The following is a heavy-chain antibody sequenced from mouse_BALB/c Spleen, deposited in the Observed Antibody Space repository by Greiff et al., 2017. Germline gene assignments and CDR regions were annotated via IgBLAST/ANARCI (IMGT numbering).Heavy chain of an antibody. J-gene: IGHJ3*01. CDR2: IDPETGGT. D-gene: IGHD2-14*01. CDR3: TRSGVYYRYEAY. CDR1: GYTFTDYE. V-gene: IGHV1-15*01. Sequence: VKLVESGAELVRPGASVTLSCKASGYTFTDYEMHWVKQTPVHGLEWIGAIDPETGGTAYNQKFKGKATLTADKSSSTAYMELRSLTSEDSAVYYCTRSGVYYRYEAYWGQGTLVTVSA.